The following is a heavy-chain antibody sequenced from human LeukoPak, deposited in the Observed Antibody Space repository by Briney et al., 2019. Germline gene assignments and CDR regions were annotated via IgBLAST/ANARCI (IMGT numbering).Heavy chain of an antibody. CDR1: GYTFTGYY. J-gene: IGHJ5*02. V-gene: IGHV1-2*02. Sequence: PAASVKVSCKASGYTFTGYYMHWVRQAPGQGLEWMGWINPNSGSTNYAQKFQGRVTMTRDTSISTAYMELSRLRSDDTAVYYCARDSHYDFWSGFLHGGWFDPWGQGTLVTVSS. D-gene: IGHD3-3*01. CDR3: ARDSHYDFWSGFLHGGWFDP. CDR2: INPNSGST.